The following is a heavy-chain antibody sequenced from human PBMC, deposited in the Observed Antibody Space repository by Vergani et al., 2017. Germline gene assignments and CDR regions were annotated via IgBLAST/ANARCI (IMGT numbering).Heavy chain of an antibody. CDR1: GGTFSSYN. CDR2: IIPILGIA. J-gene: IGHJ5*02. Sequence: QVQLVQSGAEVKKPGSSVKVSCKAPGGTFSSYNISWVRQAPGQGLEWMGRIIPILGIANYAQKFQGRVTITADKSTSTAYMELSSLRSEDTAVYYCASAGPSGGWFDPWGQGTLVTVSS. CDR3: ASAGPSGGWFDP. D-gene: IGHD1-26*01. V-gene: IGHV1-69*02.